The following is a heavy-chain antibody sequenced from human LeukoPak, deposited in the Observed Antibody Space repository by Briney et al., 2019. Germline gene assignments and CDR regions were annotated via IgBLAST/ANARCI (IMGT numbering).Heavy chain of an antibody. V-gene: IGHV3-7*01. CDR2: IKQDGSEK. D-gene: IGHD3-9*01. J-gene: IGHJ3*02. CDR1: GFTFSSYW. Sequence: GGSLRLSCAASGFTFSSYWMSWVRQAPGKGLEWVANIKQDGSEKYYVDPVKGRFTISRDNAKNSLYLQMNSLRAEDTAVYYCARNTYDILTGYFPNDAFDIWGQGTMVTVSS. CDR3: ARNTYDILTGYFPNDAFDI.